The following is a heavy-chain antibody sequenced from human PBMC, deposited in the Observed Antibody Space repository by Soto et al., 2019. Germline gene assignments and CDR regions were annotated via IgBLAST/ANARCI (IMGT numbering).Heavy chain of an antibody. Sequence: EAQLVESGGGLVQPGGSLRVSCAVSGFTFSDYWMSWVRQAPGKGLEWVAKIKQDGSEKDYVDSVKGRFTISRDNAHNSLYLHMYSLRVEDTAIYYCARGGRDAYDWFDPWGQGTLVTVSS. D-gene: IGHD3-16*01. CDR1: GFTFSDYW. CDR2: IKQDGSEK. J-gene: IGHJ5*02. V-gene: IGHV3-7*01. CDR3: ARGGRDAYDWFDP.